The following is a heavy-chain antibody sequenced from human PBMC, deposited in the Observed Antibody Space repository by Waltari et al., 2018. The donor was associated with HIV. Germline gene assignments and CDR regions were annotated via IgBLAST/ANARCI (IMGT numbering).Heavy chain of an antibody. CDR2: IYYRGST. D-gene: IGHD3-22*01. J-gene: IGHJ4*02. Sequence: QLQLQESGSGLVKPSQTLSLTCAVSGGSISSGGYSWSWIRQPPGKGLEWVGYIYYRGSTYYNPSLKSGVTISVDRSKNQFSLKLSSVTAADTAVYYCARGRYYDSSGYYYYYFDYWGQGTLVTVSS. CDR3: ARGRYYDSSGYYYYYFDY. V-gene: IGHV4-30-2*01. CDR1: GGSISSGGYS.